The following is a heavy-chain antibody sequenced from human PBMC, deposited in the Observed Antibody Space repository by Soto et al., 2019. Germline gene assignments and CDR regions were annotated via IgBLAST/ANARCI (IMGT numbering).Heavy chain of an antibody. J-gene: IGHJ4*02. V-gene: IGHV1-18*01. CDR1: GYIFTSYG. CDR2: ISAHNGNT. CDR3: ARGRYGDY. D-gene: IGHD4-17*01. Sequence: QAHLVQSGPEVKKPGASVKVSCKGSGYIFTSYGIAWVRQAPGQGLEWMGWISAHNGNTEYAQKFQGRVTVTRDTSTSTAYLELRSLRCDDTALYYCARGRYGDYWGQGALVTVSS.